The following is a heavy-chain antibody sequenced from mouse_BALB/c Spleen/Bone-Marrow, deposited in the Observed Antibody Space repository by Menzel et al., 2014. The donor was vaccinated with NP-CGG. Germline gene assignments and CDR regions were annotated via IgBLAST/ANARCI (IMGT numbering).Heavy chain of an antibody. CDR3: AREPSTMITTGFAY. J-gene: IGHJ3*01. CDR1: GFSLTSYG. Sequence: QVQLKESGPGLVAPSQSLSITCTVSGFSLTSYGVHWVRQPPGKGLEWLGVIWAGGSTNYISALMSRLSISKDNSKSQVFLKMNSLQTDDTAMYYCAREPSTMITTGFAYWGQGTLVTVSA. D-gene: IGHD2-4*01. V-gene: IGHV2-9*02. CDR2: IWAGGST.